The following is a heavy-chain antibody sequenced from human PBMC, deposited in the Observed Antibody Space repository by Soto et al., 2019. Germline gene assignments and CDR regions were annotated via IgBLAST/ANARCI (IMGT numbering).Heavy chain of an antibody. CDR2: IYYDGST. D-gene: IGHD2-21*01. CDR1: GGSMRSGGYS. CDR3: VCDPAAGGDLTLGDFDI. J-gene: IGHJ3*02. Sequence: TLSLACSVAGGSMRSGGYSWNWVRQPPGKGLEWIGFIYYDGSTDYSPSLRSRVTISLDRSNNQFSLRLTSVTAADTAVYYCVCDPAAGGDLTLGDFDIWGHGTPVT. V-gene: IGHV4-30-2*01.